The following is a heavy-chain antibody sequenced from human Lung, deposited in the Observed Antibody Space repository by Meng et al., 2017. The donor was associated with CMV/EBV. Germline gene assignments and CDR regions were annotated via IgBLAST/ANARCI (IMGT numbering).Heavy chain of an antibody. V-gene: IGHV4-39*07. J-gene: IGHJ4*02. CDR3: ATDQQYSISIY. Sequence: LSCTVSGDSISSSSYYWGWIRQPPGKGLEWIGSIYYSGSTNYNPSLKSRVTISIDTSKNQFSLKLSSVTAADTAVYYCATDQQYSISIYWGQGTLVTVSS. CDR2: IYYSGST. D-gene: IGHD6-6*01. CDR1: GDSISSSSYY.